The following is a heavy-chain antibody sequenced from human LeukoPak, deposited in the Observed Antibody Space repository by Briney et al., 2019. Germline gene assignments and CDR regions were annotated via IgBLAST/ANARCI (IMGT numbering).Heavy chain of an antibody. CDR2: INPNSGGT. CDR1: GYTFTGYY. D-gene: IGHD3-10*01. J-gene: IGHJ2*01. Sequence: GASVKVSCKASGYTFTGYYMHWVRQAPGQGLEWMGWINPNSGGTNYAQKFQGRVTMTRDTSISTAYMELSRLRSDDTAVYYYARDRAVLEVRGVTRYFDLWGRGTLVTVSS. CDR3: ARDRAVLEVRGVTRYFDL. V-gene: IGHV1-2*02.